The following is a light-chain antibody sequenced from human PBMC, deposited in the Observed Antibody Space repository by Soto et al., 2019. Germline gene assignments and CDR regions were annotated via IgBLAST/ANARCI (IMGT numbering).Light chain of an antibody. CDR3: QQYKSYPWT. CDR1: QSIITW. V-gene: IGKV1-5*03. Sequence: DIQMTQSPSTLSASVGDRVTIACRASQSIITWLAWYQQKPRKAPKLLIYKGSSLESGVPPRFSGSGSGTIFTIINSSLQPDEFATYYYQQYKSYPWTFGKGTKVE. J-gene: IGKJ1*01. CDR2: KGS.